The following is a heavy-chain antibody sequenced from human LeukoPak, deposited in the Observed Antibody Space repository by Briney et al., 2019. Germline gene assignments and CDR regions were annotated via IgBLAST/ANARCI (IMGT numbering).Heavy chain of an antibody. CDR1: GGSISSSNW. CDR3: ARPPGIAAAWFDP. D-gene: IGHD6-13*01. Sequence: PSETLSLTCAVSGGSISSSNWWSWVRQPPGKGLEWIGNVDYSGSTYYNPSLKSRVTISVDTSKNQFSLMVTSVTAADTAVYYCARPPGIAAAWFDPWGQGTLVTVSS. V-gene: IGHV4-4*02. J-gene: IGHJ5*02. CDR2: VDYSGST.